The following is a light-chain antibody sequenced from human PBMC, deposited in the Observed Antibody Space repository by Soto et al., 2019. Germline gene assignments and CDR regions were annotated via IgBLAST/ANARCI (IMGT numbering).Light chain of an antibody. Sequence: EIVMTQSPATLSVSPGESATLSCRASQSVSSNLAWYQQKPGQAPRLLIYGASTRATGIQARFSGSVSGTEFTLTISSLQSEDFAVYYCQQYNNWPPRGTFGPGTKVEIK. CDR1: QSVSSN. CDR3: QQYNNWPPRGT. J-gene: IGKJ1*01. CDR2: GAS. V-gene: IGKV3-15*01.